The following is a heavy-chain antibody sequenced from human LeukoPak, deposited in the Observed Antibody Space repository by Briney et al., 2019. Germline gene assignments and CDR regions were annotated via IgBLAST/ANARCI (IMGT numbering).Heavy chain of an antibody. D-gene: IGHD3-9*01. Sequence: PGGSLRLSCAASGFTFSSYWMSWVRQAPGKGLEWVANIKQDGSEKYYVDSVKGRFTISRDNAKNSLYLQMNSLRAEDTAVYYCARDIWRYFDWAAPRGAFDIWGQGTMVTVSS. CDR2: IKQDGSEK. CDR3: ARDIWRYFDWAAPRGAFDI. V-gene: IGHV3-7*01. J-gene: IGHJ3*02. CDR1: GFTFSSYW.